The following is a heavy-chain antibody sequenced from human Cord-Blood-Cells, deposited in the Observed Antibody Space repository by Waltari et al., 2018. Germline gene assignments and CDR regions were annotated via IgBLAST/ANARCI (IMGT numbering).Heavy chain of an antibody. CDR2: INHSGST. Sequence: QVQLQQWGAGLLKPSETLSLTCAVYGGSFSGYYWSWIRQPPGKGLEWIGEINHSGSTTDNPSLKSRVTISVDTSKNQFSLELRSGTAADTAVYYCARVSSSVTMVQGVIKGGAFDIWGQGTMVTVSS. V-gene: IGHV4-34*01. CDR3: ARVSSSVTMVQGVIKGGAFDI. D-gene: IGHD3-10*01. CDR1: GGSFSGYY. J-gene: IGHJ3*02.